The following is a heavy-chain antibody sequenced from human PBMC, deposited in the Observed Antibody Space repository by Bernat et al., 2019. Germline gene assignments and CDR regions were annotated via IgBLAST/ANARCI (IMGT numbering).Heavy chain of an antibody. Sequence: EVQLVESGGGLVQPGGSLRLSCAASGFTFNNYAMSWVRQAPGKGLEWVSTISDSGGGTYYADSVRGRFTISRDNSEKTLYLQMNSLRAEDTAMYYCAKVPSITMLREGAVDYWGQGTLVTVSS. V-gene: IGHV3-23*04. J-gene: IGHJ4*02. D-gene: IGHD3-10*01. CDR1: GFTFNNYA. CDR2: ISDSGGGT. CDR3: AKVPSITMLREGAVDY.